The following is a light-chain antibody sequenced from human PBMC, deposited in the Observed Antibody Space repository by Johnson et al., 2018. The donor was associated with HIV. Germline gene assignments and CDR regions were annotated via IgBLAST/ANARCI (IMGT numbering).Light chain of an antibody. CDR3: ETWDSRLSGYYV. V-gene: IGLV1-51*01. CDR1: NSNIGNNY. CDR2: DNN. J-gene: IGLJ1*01. Sequence: QSVLTQPPSVSAAPGQKVTISCSGTNSNIGNNYVSWYQQLPGTAPKLLIYDNNKRPSGTPDRFSGSKSGTSATLGITGLQTGDEADYYCETWDSRLSGYYVFGSGTRLTVL.